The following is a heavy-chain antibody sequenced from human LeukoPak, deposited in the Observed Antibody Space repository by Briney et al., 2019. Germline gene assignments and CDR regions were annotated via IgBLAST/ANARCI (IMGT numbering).Heavy chain of an antibody. CDR3: ASSFRSTSRKFDY. D-gene: IGHD2-2*01. V-gene: IGHV4-34*01. J-gene: IGHJ4*02. CDR1: GGSFSGYY. Sequence: SETLSLTCAVYGGSFSGYYWSWIRQPPGKGLEWIGEINHSGSTNYNPSLKSRVTISVDTSKNQFSLKLSSVTAAGTAVYYCASSFRSTSRKFDYWGQGTLVTVSS. CDR2: INHSGST.